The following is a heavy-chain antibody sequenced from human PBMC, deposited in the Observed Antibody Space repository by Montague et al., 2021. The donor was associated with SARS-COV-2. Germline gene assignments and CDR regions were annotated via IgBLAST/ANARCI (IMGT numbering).Heavy chain of an antibody. CDR2: IYYSGST. D-gene: IGHD3-10*01. V-gene: IGHV4-39*01. Sequence: SETLSLTCTVSGGSISSSSYYWGWIRQPPGKGLEWIGSIYYSGSTYYNPSLKSRVTISVDTSKNQFSLKLSSVTAADTAVYYCARTLHLYYYGSGSYCSWFDHWGQGNLVTVSS. CDR3: ARTLHLYYYGSGSYCSWFDH. CDR1: GGSISSSSYY. J-gene: IGHJ5*02.